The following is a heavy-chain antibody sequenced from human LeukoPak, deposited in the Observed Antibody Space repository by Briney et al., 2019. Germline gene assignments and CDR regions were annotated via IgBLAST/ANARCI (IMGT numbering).Heavy chain of an antibody. CDR2: ISSNGGST. CDR3: ARAGATYYDFWSGYYVSEYFQH. CDR1: GFTFSSYA. Sequence: GGSLRLSCAASGFTFSSYAMHWVRQAPGKGLEYVSAISSNGGSTYYANSVKGRFTISRDNSKNTLYLQMGSLRAEDMAVYYCARAGATYYDFWSGYYVSEYFQHWGQGTLVTVSS. D-gene: IGHD3-3*01. J-gene: IGHJ1*01. V-gene: IGHV3-64*01.